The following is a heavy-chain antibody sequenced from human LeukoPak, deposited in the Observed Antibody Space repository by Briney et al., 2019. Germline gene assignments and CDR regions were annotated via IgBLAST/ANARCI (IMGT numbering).Heavy chain of an antibody. CDR3: VKRAEDSSGYYLYYFDY. V-gene: IGHV3-23*01. CDR1: GFPFNKYV. Sequence: PGGSLRLSCAASGFPFNKYVMSWVRQAPGKGLEWVSSISAATGTTYYAGSVRGRFSISRDNSQNTLYLQMNSLRAEDTAVYYCVKRAEDSSGYYLYYFDYWGQGTLVTVSS. J-gene: IGHJ4*02. D-gene: IGHD3-22*01. CDR2: ISAATGTT.